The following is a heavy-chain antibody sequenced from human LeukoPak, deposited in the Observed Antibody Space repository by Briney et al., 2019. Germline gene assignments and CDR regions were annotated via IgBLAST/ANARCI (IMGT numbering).Heavy chain of an antibody. CDR3: ARAQTYGDSRLLLDY. Sequence: GGSLRLSCAASGFTFDDHGMSWVRQAPGKGLEWVSGINWNGGSTGYADSVEGRFTIFRDNAKNSQYLQMNSLRVEDTALYYCARAQTYGDSRLLLDYWGQGTLVTVSS. CDR2: INWNGGST. V-gene: IGHV3-20*04. CDR1: GFTFDDHG. J-gene: IGHJ4*02. D-gene: IGHD4-17*01.